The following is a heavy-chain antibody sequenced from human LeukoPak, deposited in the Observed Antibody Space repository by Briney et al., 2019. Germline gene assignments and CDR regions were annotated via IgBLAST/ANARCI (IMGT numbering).Heavy chain of an antibody. CDR3: ARGGIQLWYYFDY. V-gene: IGHV3-23*01. CDR2: IGGSNGIT. J-gene: IGHJ4*02. Sequence: GGSLRLSCAASRFTFNSYAMSWVRQAPGKGLEWVSVIGGSNGITFYVGSVKGRFTISRDNAKNSLYLQMNSLRAEDTAVYYCARGGIQLWYYFDYWGQGTLVTVSS. CDR1: RFTFNSYA. D-gene: IGHD5-18*01.